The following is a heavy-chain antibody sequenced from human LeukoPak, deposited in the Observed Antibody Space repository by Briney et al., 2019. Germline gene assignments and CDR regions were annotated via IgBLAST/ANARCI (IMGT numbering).Heavy chain of an antibody. Sequence: GGSLRLSCAASGFTFSNYPMHWVRQAPGKGLECVAVISYDGSNKYYADSVKGRFTISRDNSKNTLYLQMNSLRADDTALYYCAKDRAYPNDVFDIWGQGTMVTVS. CDR2: ISYDGSNK. D-gene: IGHD2-21*01. CDR1: GFTFSNYP. J-gene: IGHJ3*02. V-gene: IGHV3-30*04. CDR3: AKDRAYPNDVFDI.